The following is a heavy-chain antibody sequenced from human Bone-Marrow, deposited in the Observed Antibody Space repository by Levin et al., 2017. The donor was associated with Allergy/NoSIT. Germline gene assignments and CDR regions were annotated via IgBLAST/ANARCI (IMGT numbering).Heavy chain of an antibody. CDR1: GYTFTSYD. CDR3: ASSRITGTTDY. D-gene: IGHD1-20*01. J-gene: IGHJ4*02. V-gene: IGHV1-8*01. Sequence: ASVNVSCKASGYTFTSYDINWVRQATGQGLEWTGWMNPNRGNTGYAQKFQGRVTMTRNTSISTAYMELSSLSSEDTAVYYGASSRITGTTDYWGQGTLVTVSS. CDR2: MNPNRGNT.